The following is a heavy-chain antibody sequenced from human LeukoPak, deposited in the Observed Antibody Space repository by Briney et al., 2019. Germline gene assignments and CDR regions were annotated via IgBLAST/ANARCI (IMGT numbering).Heavy chain of an antibody. CDR1: GGSLSSSSNY. Sequence: SETLSLTCTVSGGSLSSSSNYWGWIRPPPGQGLEWIGSMYYSGSTYYTPSLKSRVTISVDTSKNQVSLTLSSVTAADTAVYYCARHPPGGSYYCWAQGTLVTVSS. J-gene: IGHJ4*02. V-gene: IGHV4-39*01. D-gene: IGHD1-26*01. CDR3: ARHPPGGSYYC. CDR2: MYYSGST.